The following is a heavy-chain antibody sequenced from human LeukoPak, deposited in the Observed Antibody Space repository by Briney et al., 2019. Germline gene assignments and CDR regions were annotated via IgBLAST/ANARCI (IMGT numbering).Heavy chain of an antibody. CDR2: IQYDGVDK. D-gene: IGHD1-1*01. CDR1: GFTFNTYA. CDR3: ARDQKLEPFHY. V-gene: IGHV3-30*02. Sequence: GGSLRLSCAASGFTFNTYAMSWVRQAPGKGLEWVAFIQYDGVDKFYVDSVKGRFTISRDNSKNALYLQMNSLRVEDTAMYYCARDQKLEPFHYWGQGTLVTVSS. J-gene: IGHJ4*02.